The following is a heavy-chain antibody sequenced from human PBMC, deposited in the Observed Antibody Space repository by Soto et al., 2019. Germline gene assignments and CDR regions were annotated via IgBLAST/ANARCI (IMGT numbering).Heavy chain of an antibody. CDR2: IKQDGSEK. CDR1: GFTFSSYW. V-gene: IGHV3-7*01. D-gene: IGHD3-22*01. J-gene: IGHJ4*02. CDR3: TREYVYYYDSSGYCFDY. Sequence: GGSLRLSCAASGFTFSSYWMSWVRQAPGKGLEWVANIKQDGSEKYYVDSVKGRFTISRDNAKNSLYLQMNSLRAEDTAVYYCTREYVYYYDSSGYCFDYWGQGTLVTVSS.